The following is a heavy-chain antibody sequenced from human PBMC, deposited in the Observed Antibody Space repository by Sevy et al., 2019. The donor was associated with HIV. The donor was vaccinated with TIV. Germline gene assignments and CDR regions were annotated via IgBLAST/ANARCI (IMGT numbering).Heavy chain of an antibody. D-gene: IGHD4-17*01. CDR3: AREIDQSVTNDYGDYFDY. J-gene: IGHJ4*02. Sequence: SETLSLTCTVSGDSSGSGYYYWGWIRQPAGKGLEWIGRIGARGETHYNPSLKSRVTISLDTSKNQISLRLTSVTAADTAMYYCAREIDQSVTNDYGDYFDYWGQGTLVTVSS. V-gene: IGHV4-61*02. CDR1: GDSSGSGYYY. CDR2: IGARGET.